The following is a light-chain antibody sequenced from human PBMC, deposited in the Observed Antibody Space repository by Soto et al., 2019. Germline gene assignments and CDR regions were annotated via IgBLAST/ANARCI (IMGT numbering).Light chain of an antibody. V-gene: IGLV1-40*01. CDR3: QSHDNTLITSWV. Sequence: QSVLTQPPSVSGAPGQRVTISCTGSSSNIGADFDVHWYQQVPGTAPKLLIYNNNFRPSGVPDRFSGSKSGTSASLAITGLQAGDEADYFCQSHDNTLITSWVFGGGTQLTVL. CDR1: SSNIGADFD. CDR2: NNN. J-gene: IGLJ3*02.